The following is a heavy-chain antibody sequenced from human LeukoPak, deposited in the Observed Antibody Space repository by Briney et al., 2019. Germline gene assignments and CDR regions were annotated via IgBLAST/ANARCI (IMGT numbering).Heavy chain of an antibody. Sequence: SVKVSCKASGGTLSNYVISWVRQAPGQGLEWMGRIIPIFGTANYAQKFQGRVTITADESTTTAYMDLSSLRSEDTAVYYCASRSVVGATENYFDYWGQGTLVTASS. V-gene: IGHV1-69*13. CDR2: IIPIFGTA. CDR3: ASRSVVGATENYFDY. CDR1: GGTLSNYV. D-gene: IGHD1-26*01. J-gene: IGHJ4*02.